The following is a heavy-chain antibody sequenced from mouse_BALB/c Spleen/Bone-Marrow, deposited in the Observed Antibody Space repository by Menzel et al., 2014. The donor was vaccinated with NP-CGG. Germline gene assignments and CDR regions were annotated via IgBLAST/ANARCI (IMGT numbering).Heavy chain of an antibody. V-gene: IGHV7-3*02. J-gene: IGHJ4*01. Sequence: DVMLVESGGGLVQPGGSLRLSCATSGFTFTDYYMSWVRQPPGKALEWLGFIRNKANGYTTEYSASVKGRFTISRDNSKSILYLKMNTRRAEDRATYYCAVMDYWGQGPSVTVSS. CDR1: GFTFTDYY. CDR3: AVMDY. CDR2: IRNKANGYTT.